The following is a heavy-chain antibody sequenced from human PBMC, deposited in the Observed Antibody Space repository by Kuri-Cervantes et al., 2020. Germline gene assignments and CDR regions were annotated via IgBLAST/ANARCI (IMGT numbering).Heavy chain of an antibody. Sequence: SVKVSCKASGGTFSSYAISWVRQAPGQGLEWMGGIIPIFGTANYAQKFQGRVTITADESTSTAYMELRSLRSDDTAVYYCASGVGELGYYGMDVWGQGTTVTVSS. CDR3: ASGVGELGYYGMDV. D-gene: IGHD3-10*01. J-gene: IGHJ6*02. V-gene: IGHV1-69*13. CDR1: GGTFSSYA. CDR2: IIPIFGTA.